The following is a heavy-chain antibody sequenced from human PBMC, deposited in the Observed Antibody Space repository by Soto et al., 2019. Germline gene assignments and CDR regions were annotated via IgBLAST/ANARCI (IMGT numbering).Heavy chain of an antibody. Sequence: QVQLQESGPGLVKPSQTLSLTCTVSGGSISSGGYYWSWIRQHPGKGLEWIGYIYYSGSTYYNPSLKSRVTISVDTSKNQFSLELSSVTAADTAVYFRARDLVVFGESQERYFDYWGQGTLVTVSS. V-gene: IGHV4-31*03. CDR3: ARDLVVFGESQERYFDY. J-gene: IGHJ4*02. CDR1: GGSISSGGYY. D-gene: IGHD3-10*02. CDR2: IYYSGST.